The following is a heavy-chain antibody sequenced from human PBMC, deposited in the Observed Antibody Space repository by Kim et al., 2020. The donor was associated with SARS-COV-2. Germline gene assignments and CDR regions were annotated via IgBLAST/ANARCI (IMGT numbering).Heavy chain of an antibody. CDR2: IYYSGST. V-gene: IGHV4-39*01. CDR1: GGSISSSSYY. CDR3: ARQRSRITIFGVVINDAFDI. Sequence: SETLSLTCTVSGGSISSSSYYWGWIRQPPGKGLEWIGSIYYSGSTYYNPSLKSRVTISVDTSKNQFSLQLSSVTAADTAVYYCARQRSRITIFGVVINDAFDIWGQGTMVTVSS. D-gene: IGHD3-3*01. J-gene: IGHJ3*02.